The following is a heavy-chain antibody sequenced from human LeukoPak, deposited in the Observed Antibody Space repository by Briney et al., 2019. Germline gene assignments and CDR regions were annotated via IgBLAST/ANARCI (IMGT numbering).Heavy chain of an antibody. CDR3: ARAQLWNDY. Sequence: SETLSLTCTVSGGSISSYYWSWIRQPPGKGLEWIGEINHSGSTNYNPSLKSRVTISVDTSKNQFSLKLSSVTAADTAVYYCARAQLWNDYWGQGTLVTVSS. V-gene: IGHV4-34*01. J-gene: IGHJ4*02. D-gene: IGHD5-18*01. CDR1: GGSISSYY. CDR2: INHSGST.